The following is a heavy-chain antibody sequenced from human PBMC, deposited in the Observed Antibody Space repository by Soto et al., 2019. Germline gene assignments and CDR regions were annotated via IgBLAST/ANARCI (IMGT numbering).Heavy chain of an antibody. CDR2: ISGGGGTT. Sequence: EVQLLESGGGLVQPGESLRLSCAASGFTFDNYALSWVRQAPGKGLEWVSAISGGGGTTYYADSVKGRFTISRDNSKNTLFLEVNSLRAEDPAVYYWAKDAGGGSGWAPWGQGALVAVPS. D-gene: IGHD6-19*01. V-gene: IGHV3-23*01. CDR3: AKDAGGGSGWAP. J-gene: IGHJ5*02. CDR1: GFTFDNYA.